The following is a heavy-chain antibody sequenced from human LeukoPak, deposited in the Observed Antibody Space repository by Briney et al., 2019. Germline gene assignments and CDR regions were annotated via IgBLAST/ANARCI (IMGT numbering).Heavy chain of an antibody. CDR1: GGSISTYY. D-gene: IGHD5-18*01. CDR3: ARSLGYTYGYADY. V-gene: IGHV4-4*07. Sequence: PSETLSLTCTVSGGSISTYYWSWIRQPAGKGLEWLGRINVSGGTNYNPSLKSRVTMSLDTSKNQFSLKLSSVTAADTAVYYCARSLGYTYGYADYWGQGTLVTVSS. CDR2: INVSGGT. J-gene: IGHJ4*02.